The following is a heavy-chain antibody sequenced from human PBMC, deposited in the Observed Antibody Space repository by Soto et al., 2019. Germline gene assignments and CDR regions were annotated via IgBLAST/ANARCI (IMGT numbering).Heavy chain of an antibody. CDR3: ARLRPIAARHPRSRWFDP. J-gene: IGHJ5*02. CDR2: INHSGST. D-gene: IGHD6-6*01. V-gene: IGHV4-34*01. Sequence: PSETLSLTCAVYGGSFSCYYWSWIRQPPGKVLEWIGEINHSGSTNYNPSLKSRVTISVDTSKNQFSLKLSSVTAADTAVYYCARLRPIAARHPRSRWFDPWGQGTLVTVSS. CDR1: GGSFSCYY.